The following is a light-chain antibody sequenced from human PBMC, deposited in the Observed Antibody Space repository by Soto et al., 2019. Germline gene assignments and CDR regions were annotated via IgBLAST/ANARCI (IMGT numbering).Light chain of an antibody. CDR3: QQYGSSPPRT. CDR2: GAS. V-gene: IGKV3-20*01. CDR1: KSVNRNY. J-gene: IGKJ1*01. Sequence: EIVLTQSPGTLSLSPGERATLSCRASKSVNRNYLAWYQQKPGQAPRLLIYGASSRATGIPDRFSGSGSGTDFTLTISRLEPEDFAVYYCQQYGSSPPRTFGQGTKVEIK.